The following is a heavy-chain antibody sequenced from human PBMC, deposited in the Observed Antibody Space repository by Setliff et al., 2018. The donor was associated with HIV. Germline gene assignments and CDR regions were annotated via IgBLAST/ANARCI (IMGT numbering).Heavy chain of an antibody. Sequence: SETLSLTCAVYGGSFSGYYWSWIRQSPGKELEWIGGINHSGSTNYNPSLKSRVAISVDTSKNQFSLRVTSVTAADTALYYCARQFGSGYYFDYWGQATLVT. V-gene: IGHV4-34*01. D-gene: IGHD3-22*01. CDR2: INHSGST. CDR3: ARQFGSGYYFDY. CDR1: GGSFSGYY. J-gene: IGHJ4*02.